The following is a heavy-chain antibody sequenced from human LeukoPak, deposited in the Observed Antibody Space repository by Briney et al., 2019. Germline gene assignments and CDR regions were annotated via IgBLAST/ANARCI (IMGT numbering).Heavy chain of an antibody. CDR2: IDPNSGGT. V-gene: IGHV1-2*02. J-gene: IGHJ4*02. Sequence: ASVKVSCKASGYTFTGYYIHWVRQAPGQGLEWVGWIDPNSGGTNYAQKFHGRVTMTRDTSISTAYVELSRLRSDDTAVYYCARGYCRAGSCYEFDYWGQGTLVTVSS. CDR1: GYTFTGYY. D-gene: IGHD2-15*01. CDR3: ARGYCRAGSCYEFDY.